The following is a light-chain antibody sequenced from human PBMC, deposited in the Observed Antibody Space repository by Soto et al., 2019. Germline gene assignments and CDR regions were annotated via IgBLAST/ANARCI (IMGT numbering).Light chain of an antibody. CDR1: SSDVGGYNY. Sequence: QSALTQPASVSGSPGQSITISCTGTSSDVGGYNYVSWYQQHPGKAPKLMIYEVSNRPSGVSNRFSGSKSGNTASLTISGLQAEDEADYYCQTWGTGIHVVFGGGTKLTVL. V-gene: IGLV2-14*01. CDR3: QTWGTGIHVV. CDR2: EVS. J-gene: IGLJ2*01.